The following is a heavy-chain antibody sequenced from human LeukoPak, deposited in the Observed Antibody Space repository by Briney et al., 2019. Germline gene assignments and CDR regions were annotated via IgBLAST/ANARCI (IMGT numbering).Heavy chain of an antibody. J-gene: IGHJ2*01. D-gene: IGHD3-3*01. CDR1: GLTFDDYA. Sequence: PGGSLRLSCAASGLTFDDYAMHWVRQAPGKGLEWVSGINWNSDKIVFADSVKGRFNISRDNAKKSLYLQMNSLRVGDTAFYYCVKVESISIFGVAPRYFDLWGRGTLVTVSS. CDR2: INWNSDKI. CDR3: VKVESISIFGVAPRYFDL. V-gene: IGHV3-9*01.